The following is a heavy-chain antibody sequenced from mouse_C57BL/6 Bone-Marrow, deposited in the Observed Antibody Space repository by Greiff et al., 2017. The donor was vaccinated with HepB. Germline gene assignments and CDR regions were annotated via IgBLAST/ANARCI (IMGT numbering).Heavy chain of an antibody. CDR3: ARRLIYYGKYYAMDY. CDR1: GYTFTDYN. CDR2: INPNNGGT. D-gene: IGHD2-1*01. V-gene: IGHV1-18*01. Sequence: VQLQQSGPELVKPGASVKIPCKASGYTFTDYNMDWVKQSHGKSLEWIGDINPNNGGTIYNQKFKGKATLTVDKSSSTAYMELRSLTSEDTAVYYCARRLIYYGKYYAMDYWGQGTSVTVSS. J-gene: IGHJ4*01.